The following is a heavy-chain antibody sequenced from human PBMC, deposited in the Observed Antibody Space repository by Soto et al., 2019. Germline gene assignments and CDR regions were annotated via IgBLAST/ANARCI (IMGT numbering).Heavy chain of an antibody. V-gene: IGHV1-69*01. J-gene: IGHJ5*02. CDR3: AKDRDTQMHLFVLDL. CDR2: IIPIFGST. CDR1: GGVFSSYA. D-gene: IGHD5-18*01. Sequence: QVQLVQSGAEVKKTGSSVKVSCKASGGVFSSYAFSWVRQAPGQGLEWGGAIIPIFGSTNYAQKFQDRVTIIADDSTSTVYMVLRSLRSEDTAVYYCAKDRDTQMHLFVLDLWGQGTMVTVSS.